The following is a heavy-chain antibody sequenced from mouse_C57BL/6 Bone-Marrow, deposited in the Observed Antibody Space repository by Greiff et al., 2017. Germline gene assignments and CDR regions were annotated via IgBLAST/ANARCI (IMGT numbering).Heavy chain of an antibody. J-gene: IGHJ1*03. D-gene: IGHD1-1*01. CDR1: GYTFTSYW. Sequence: QVQLQQSGAELVKPGASVKMSCKASGYTFTSYWIPWVKQRPGQGLEWIGDIYPGSGSTNYNEKFKSKATLTVDTSSSTAYMQLSSLTSEDSAVYDCASSTTVVAPYIDFWGTGTAVTVSA. V-gene: IGHV1-55*01. CDR3: ASSTTVVAPYIDF. CDR2: IYPGSGST.